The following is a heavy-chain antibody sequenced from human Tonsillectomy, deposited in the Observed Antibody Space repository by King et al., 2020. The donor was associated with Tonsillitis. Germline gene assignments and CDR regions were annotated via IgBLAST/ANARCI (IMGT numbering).Heavy chain of an antibody. V-gene: IGHV4-39*01. Sequence: QLQESGPGLVKPSETLSLTCTVSGGSISSSSYYWGWIRQPPGKGLEWIGSIYYSGSTYYNPSLKSRVTISVDTSKNQFSLKLSSVTAADTAVYYCAQILGYCSGGSCYFEYFQHWGQGTLVTVSS. D-gene: IGHD2-15*01. CDR1: GGSISSSSYY. CDR3: AQILGYCSGGSCYFEYFQH. CDR2: IYYSGST. J-gene: IGHJ1*01.